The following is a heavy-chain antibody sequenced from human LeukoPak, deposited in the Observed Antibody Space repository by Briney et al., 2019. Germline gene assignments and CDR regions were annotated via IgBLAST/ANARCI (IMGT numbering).Heavy chain of an antibody. J-gene: IGHJ4*02. D-gene: IGHD3-16*02. V-gene: IGHV3-7*04. Sequence: PGGSLRLSCAASGFTFSRYWMNWVHQAPGKGLEWVANIKEDGSEKYYVDSVKGRFTISRDNAKNSLYLQMNSLRAEDTAVYYCAREKELSSWGQGTLSPSPQ. CDR1: GFTFSRYW. CDR2: IKEDGSEK. CDR3: AREKELSS.